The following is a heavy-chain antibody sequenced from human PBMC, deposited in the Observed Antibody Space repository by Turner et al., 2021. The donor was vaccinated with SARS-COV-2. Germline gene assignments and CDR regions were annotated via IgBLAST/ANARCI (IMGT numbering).Heavy chain of an antibody. CDR2: ISYDGSNK. Sequence: QVQLVESGGGVVQPGRSLRLSCAATGFTFSSYGMHWVRQAPGKELEWVAVISYDGSNKYYVDSVKGRFTISRDNSKNKLYLQMNSLRAEDTAVYYCAKMMFGGWSGFDYWGQGTLVTVSS. CDR3: AKMMFGGWSGFDY. CDR1: GFTFSSYG. D-gene: IGHD3-10*02. V-gene: IGHV3-30*18. J-gene: IGHJ4*02.